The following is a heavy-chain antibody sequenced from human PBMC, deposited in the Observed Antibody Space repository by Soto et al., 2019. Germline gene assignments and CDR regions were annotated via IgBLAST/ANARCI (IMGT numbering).Heavy chain of an antibody. CDR3: ARIPVTMVRGVTYYYYGMDV. J-gene: IGHJ6*02. V-gene: IGHV2-26*01. D-gene: IGHD3-10*01. CDR1: GFSLSNARMG. CDR2: IFSNDEK. Sequence: QVTLKESGPVLVKPTETLTLTCTVSGFSLSNARMGVSWIRQPPGKALEWLAHIFSNDEKSYSTSLKSRLTIPKDTAKSQVVLTMTNMDPVDTATYYCARIPVTMVRGVTYYYYGMDVWGQGTTVTVSS.